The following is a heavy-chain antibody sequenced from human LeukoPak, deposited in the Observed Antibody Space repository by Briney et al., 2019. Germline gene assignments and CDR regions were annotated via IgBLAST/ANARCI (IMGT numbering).Heavy chain of an antibody. J-gene: IGHJ4*02. CDR1: GGSISSGSYY. CDR3: ARSDYYDSSGQHFDY. Sequence: PSETLSLTCTVSGGSISSGSYYWSWIQQPAGKGLEWIGRIYTSGSTNYNPSLKSRVTISVDTSKNQFSLKLSSVTAADTAVYYCARSDYYDSSGQHFDYWGQGTLVTVSS. V-gene: IGHV4-61*02. D-gene: IGHD3-22*01. CDR2: IYTSGST.